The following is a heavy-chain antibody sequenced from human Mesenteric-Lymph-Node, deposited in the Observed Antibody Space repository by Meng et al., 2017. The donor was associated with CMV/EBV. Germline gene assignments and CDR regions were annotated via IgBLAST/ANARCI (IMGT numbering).Heavy chain of an antibody. CDR2: ISGSGIST. D-gene: IGHD4-17*01. V-gene: IGHV3-23*01. J-gene: IGHJ5*02. Sequence: GESLKISCAASGFTFNSYAMNWVRQAPGKGLEWVSSISGSGISTYYADSVKGRFTISRDNSKNTLYLQMNSLRAEDTAVYYCAKNDYGDYDLNWFDPWGQGTLVTVSS. CDR3: AKNDYGDYDLNWFDP. CDR1: GFTFNSYA.